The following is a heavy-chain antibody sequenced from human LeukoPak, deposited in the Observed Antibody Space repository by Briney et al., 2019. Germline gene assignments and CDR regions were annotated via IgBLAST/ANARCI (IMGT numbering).Heavy chain of an antibody. CDR1: GDSVSTDDYF. Sequence: SETLSLTCTVSGDSVSTDDYFWSWIRQPPGRGLEWIGYIYYDGNTKYDPSLESRVTISIDTSKNQFSLKLSSVTAADTAVYYCARGIVVVPAATPDYYFDYWGQGTLVTASS. D-gene: IGHD2-2*01. J-gene: IGHJ4*02. CDR3: ARGIVVVPAATPDYYFDY. V-gene: IGHV4-61*08. CDR2: IYYDGNT.